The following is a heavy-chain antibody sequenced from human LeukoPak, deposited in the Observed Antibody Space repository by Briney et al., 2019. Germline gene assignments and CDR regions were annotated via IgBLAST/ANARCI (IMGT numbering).Heavy chain of an antibody. CDR1: GGSISSYY. D-gene: IGHD1-26*01. J-gene: IGHJ4*02. CDR2: IYYSGST. CDR3: ARGWELTLFDY. V-gene: IGHV4-59*01. Sequence: KASETLSLTCTVSGGSISSYYWSWIRQPPGKGLEWIGYIYYSGSTNYNPSLKSRVTISVDTSKNQFSLKLSSVTAADTAVYYCARGWELTLFDYWGQGTLVTVSS.